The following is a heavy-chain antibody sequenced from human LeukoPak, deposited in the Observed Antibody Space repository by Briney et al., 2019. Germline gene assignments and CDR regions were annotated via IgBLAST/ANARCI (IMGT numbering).Heavy chain of an antibody. CDR2: IYHSGST. J-gene: IGHJ3*02. D-gene: IGHD3-3*01. CDR3: ARWDSGEWFHDAFDI. Sequence: SETLSLTCGVSGYSISSGYYWGWIRQPPGKGLEWIGSIYHSGSTYYNPSLKSRVTISVDTSKNQFSLKLRSVTAADTAPYYCARWDSGEWFHDAFDIWSQGTRVTVSS. CDR1: GYSISSGYY. V-gene: IGHV4-38-2*01.